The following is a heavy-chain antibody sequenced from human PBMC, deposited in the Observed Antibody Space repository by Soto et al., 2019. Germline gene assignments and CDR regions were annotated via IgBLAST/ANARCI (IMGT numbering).Heavy chain of an antibody. CDR1: GFTFSTSG. CDR2: ILYDGSNK. D-gene: IGHD3-10*01. CDR3: EKGLRAGDDY. V-gene: IGHV3-30*18. J-gene: IGHJ4*02. Sequence: QVQLVESGGGVVQPGRSLRLSCVASGFTFSTSGMHWVRQAPGKGLEWVAVILYDGSNKYYADSVKGRFTISRDNSKNTLYLQMNSLRAEDTAVYYCEKGLRAGDDYWGQGTLVTVSS.